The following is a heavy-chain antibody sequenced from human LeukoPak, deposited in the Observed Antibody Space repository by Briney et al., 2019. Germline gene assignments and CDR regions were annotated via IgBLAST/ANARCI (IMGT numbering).Heavy chain of an antibody. V-gene: IGHV3-21*04. D-gene: IGHD1-26*01. Sequence: PGGSLRLSCAASGFTFSSYSMNWVRQAPGKGLEWVSSISSSSSYIYYADSVKGRFTISRDNAKNSLYLQMNSLRAEDTAVYYCAKVVVGAIHDAFDIWGQGTMVTVSS. CDR2: ISSSSSYI. CDR3: AKVVVGAIHDAFDI. J-gene: IGHJ3*02. CDR1: GFTFSSYS.